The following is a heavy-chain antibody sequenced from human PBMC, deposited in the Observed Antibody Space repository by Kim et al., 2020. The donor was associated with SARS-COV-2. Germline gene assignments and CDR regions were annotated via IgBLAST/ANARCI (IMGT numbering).Heavy chain of an antibody. Sequence: NPSLKGRVTISVDTSKNQFSLKLSSVTAADTAVYYCARDGYSSGWTPFDYWGQGTLVTVSS. CDR3: ARDGYSSGWTPFDY. J-gene: IGHJ4*02. V-gene: IGHV4-59*01. D-gene: IGHD6-19*01.